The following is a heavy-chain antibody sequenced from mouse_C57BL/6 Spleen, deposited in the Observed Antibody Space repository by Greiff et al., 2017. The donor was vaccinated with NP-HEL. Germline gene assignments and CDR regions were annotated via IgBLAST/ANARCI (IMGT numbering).Heavy chain of an antibody. V-gene: IGHV14-3*01. D-gene: IGHD1-1*01. Sequence: EVQRVESVAELVRPGASVKLSCTASGFNIKNTYMHWVKQRPEQGLEWIGRIDPANGNTKYAPKFQGKATITADTSSNTAYLQLSGLTSEDTAIYYCARWGYYGRYYAMDYWGQGTSVTVSS. CDR2: IDPANGNT. J-gene: IGHJ4*01. CDR3: ARWGYYGRYYAMDY. CDR1: GFNIKNTY.